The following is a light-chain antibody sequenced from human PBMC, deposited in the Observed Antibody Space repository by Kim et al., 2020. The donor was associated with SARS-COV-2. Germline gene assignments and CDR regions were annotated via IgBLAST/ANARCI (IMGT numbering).Light chain of an antibody. V-gene: IGLV2-14*03. J-gene: IGLJ3*02. CDR3: SSFAIDNLL. Sequence: QSALTQPASVSGSPGQSLTISCIGTSNDIGGYNSVSWYQQHPGKAPKLLLYDVTNRPSGISSRFSGSKSGNTASLTISGLQAEDEAHYYCSSFAIDNLLFGAGTQLTVL. CDR2: DVT. CDR1: SNDIGGYNS.